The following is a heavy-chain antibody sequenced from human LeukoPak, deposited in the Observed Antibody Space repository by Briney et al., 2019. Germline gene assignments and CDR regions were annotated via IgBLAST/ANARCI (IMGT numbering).Heavy chain of an antibody. D-gene: IGHD5-24*01. V-gene: IGHV4-39*01. J-gene: IGHJ5*02. Sequence: PSETLSLTCTVSGGSISSISYYWGWIRQPPGKGLEWIGSMYHNGSTYYNPSLKSRVTISVDTSKNQFSLKLTSVTAADTAVSYCARHPSGRMWLQQGGWFDPWGQGTLVTVSS. CDR1: GGSISSISYY. CDR2: MYHNGST. CDR3: ARHPSGRMWLQQGGWFDP.